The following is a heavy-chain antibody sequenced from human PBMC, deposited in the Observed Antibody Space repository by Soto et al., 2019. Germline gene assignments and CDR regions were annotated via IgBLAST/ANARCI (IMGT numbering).Heavy chain of an antibody. CDR3: ARDRSSSWPYCYYGMDV. V-gene: IGHV4-31*03. CDR1: GGSISRGVYY. J-gene: IGHJ6*02. D-gene: IGHD6-13*01. CDR2: IYYSWST. Sequence: KPSQTLSPPCTVSGGSISRGVYYWSWIRHHPGKGLGWIGYIYYSWSTYYNPSLKSRVTISVDTSKNQFPLKLSSVTAADTAVYYCARDRSSSWPYCYYGMDVWGQGTTVTVSS.